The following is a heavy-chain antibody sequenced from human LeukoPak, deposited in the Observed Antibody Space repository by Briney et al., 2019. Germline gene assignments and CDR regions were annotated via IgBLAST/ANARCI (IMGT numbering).Heavy chain of an antibody. V-gene: IGHV3-9*03. D-gene: IGHD1-7*01. Sequence: GRSLRLSCAASGFTFDDYAMHWVRQPPGKGLEWVSGISWNSGSIGYADSVKGRFTISRDNAKNSLYLQMNSLRAEDMALYYCANGSFRGITGTLRGGFDYWGQGTLVTVSS. J-gene: IGHJ4*02. CDR1: GFTFDDYA. CDR3: ANGSFRGITGTLRGGFDY. CDR2: ISWNSGSI.